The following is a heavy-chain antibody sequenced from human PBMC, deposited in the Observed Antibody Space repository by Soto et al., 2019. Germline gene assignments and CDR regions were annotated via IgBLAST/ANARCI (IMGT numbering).Heavy chain of an antibody. CDR2: ISADGGTT. V-gene: IGHV3-64*01. J-gene: IGHJ4*02. CDR3: ARIDKTGYYGR. CDR1: GFTFSRFS. D-gene: IGHD1-26*01. Sequence: LRLSCAASGFTFSRFSMHWVRQAPGKGLEYVSAISADGGTTYYANSMKDRFTISRDNSKSTLYLQMGSLGAEDMAVYYCARIDKTGYYGRWGQGNLVTVS.